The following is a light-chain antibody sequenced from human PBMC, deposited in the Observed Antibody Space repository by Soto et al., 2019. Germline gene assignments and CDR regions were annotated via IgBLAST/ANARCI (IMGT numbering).Light chain of an antibody. CDR3: QHYGGRWT. J-gene: IGKJ1*01. Sequence: DIQMTQYPSTLSASAGDRITITCRARPNIGNRVAWYQQKPGKAPKVLIYDASSLESGVPSRFGGSGSGTDFILSISRLQPDDSATYYRQHYGGRWTFGQGTKVEIK. CDR2: DAS. CDR1: PNIGNR. V-gene: IGKV1-5*01.